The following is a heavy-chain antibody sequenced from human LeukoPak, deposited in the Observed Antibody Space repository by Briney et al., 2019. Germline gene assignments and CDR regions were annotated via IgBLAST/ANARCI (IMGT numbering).Heavy chain of an antibody. CDR3: ARGRMAVAGSYEY. J-gene: IGHJ4*02. V-gene: IGHV3-7*05. Sequence: GGSLRLSCAASGFTFCSYWMSWGRQTQGKGLGCVANIKPDGSEKHYVDSVEGRFTISRDNAKNSLFLEMNSLRAEDTAVYYCARGRMAVAGSYEYWGQGTLVTVSS. D-gene: IGHD6-19*01. CDR2: IKPDGSEK. CDR1: GFTFCSYW.